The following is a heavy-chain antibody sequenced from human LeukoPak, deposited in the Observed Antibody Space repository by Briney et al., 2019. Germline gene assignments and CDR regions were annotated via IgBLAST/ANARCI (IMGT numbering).Heavy chain of an antibody. V-gene: IGHV1-69*04. CDR1: GGTFSSYA. D-gene: IGHD6-19*01. Sequence: ASVKVSCKASGGTFSSYAISWVRQAPGQGLEWMGRIIPILGIANYAQKFQGRVTITADKSTSTAYMELSSLRSEDTAVYYCTNGGSGWYDHEFDYWGQGTLVTVSS. CDR2: IIPILGIA. CDR3: TNGGSGWYDHEFDY. J-gene: IGHJ4*02.